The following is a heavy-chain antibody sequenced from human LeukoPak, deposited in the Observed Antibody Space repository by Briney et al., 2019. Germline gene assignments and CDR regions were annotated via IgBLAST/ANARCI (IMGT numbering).Heavy chain of an antibody. CDR3: ARDPTYDSGSTLGY. CDR1: GFPFSRYW. Sequence: GGSLRLSCAASGFPFSRYWMTWVRQAPGKGLEWVANIKYDGSEKFYVGSVRGRFTISRDNTNNSLHLQMNSLRAEDTAIYYCARDPTYDSGSTLGYGGQGTLVAVSS. V-gene: IGHV3-7*01. J-gene: IGHJ4*02. CDR2: IKYDGSEK. D-gene: IGHD3-10*01.